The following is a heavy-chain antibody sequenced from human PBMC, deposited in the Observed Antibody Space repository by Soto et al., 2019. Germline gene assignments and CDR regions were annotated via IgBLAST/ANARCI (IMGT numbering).Heavy chain of an antibody. D-gene: IGHD2-21*01. CDR1: GGSISSSSYY. Sequence: PSETLSLTCTVSGGSISSSSYYWGWIRQPPGKGLEWIGSIYYSGSTYYNPSLKSRVTISVDTSKNQFSLKLSSVTAADTAVYYCASGDWRSNWFDPWGQGTLVTVSS. J-gene: IGHJ5*02. CDR3: ASGDWRSNWFDP. V-gene: IGHV4-39*01. CDR2: IYYSGST.